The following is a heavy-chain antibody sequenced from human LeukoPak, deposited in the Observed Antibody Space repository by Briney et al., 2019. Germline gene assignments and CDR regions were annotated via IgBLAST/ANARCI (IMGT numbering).Heavy chain of an antibody. CDR2: IYYSGST. D-gene: IGHD5-12*01. J-gene: IGHJ4*02. CDR3: ASIASGYSGYESDY. CDR1: GGSISSSSYY. V-gene: IGHV4-39*07. Sequence: SETLSLTCTVSGGSISSSSYYWGWIRQPPGKGLEWIGSIYYSGSTYYNPSLKSRVTISVDTSKNQFSLKLSSVTAADTAVYYCASIASGYSGYESDYWGQGTLVTVSS.